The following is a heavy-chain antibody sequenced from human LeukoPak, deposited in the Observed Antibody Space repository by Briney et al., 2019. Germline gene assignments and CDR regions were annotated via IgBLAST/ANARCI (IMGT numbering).Heavy chain of an antibody. J-gene: IGHJ6*03. V-gene: IGHV1-69*05. CDR2: IIPIFGTA. CDR3: ARDLVVVVAGYYYYYMDV. CDR1: GGTFSSYA. Sequence: GASVKVTCKASGGTFSSYAISWVQQAPGQGLEWMGRIIPIFGTANYAQKFQGRVTITTDESTSTAYMELSSLRSEDTAVYYCARDLVVVVAGYYYYYMDVWGKGTTVTVSS. D-gene: IGHD2-15*01.